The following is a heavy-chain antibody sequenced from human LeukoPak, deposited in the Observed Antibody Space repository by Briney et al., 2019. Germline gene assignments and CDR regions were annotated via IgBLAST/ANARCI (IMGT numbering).Heavy chain of an antibody. Sequence: GGSLRLSCAASGFTFSSYDMTWVRQAPGKELEWVSTISGSGSTTDYADSVKGRFTVSRDNSKNTLYLQINGLRAEDTAMYYCAKGSTSWLFDSWGQGTLVTVSS. J-gene: IGHJ4*02. V-gene: IGHV3-23*01. D-gene: IGHD2-2*01. CDR3: AKGSTSWLFDS. CDR1: GFTFSSYD. CDR2: ISGSGSTT.